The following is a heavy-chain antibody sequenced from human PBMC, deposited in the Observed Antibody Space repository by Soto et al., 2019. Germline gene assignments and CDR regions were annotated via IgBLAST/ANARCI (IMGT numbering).Heavy chain of an antibody. Sequence: SLRLSCAASGFTFSSYGMHWVRQAPGKGLEWVAVIWYDGSNKYYADSVKGRFTISRDNSKNTLYLQMNSLRAEDTAVYYCARDYDDSSGYYYSGYWGQGTLVTVSS. CDR2: IWYDGSNK. V-gene: IGHV3-33*01. D-gene: IGHD3-22*01. J-gene: IGHJ4*02. CDR3: ARDYDDSSGYYYSGY. CDR1: GFTFSSYG.